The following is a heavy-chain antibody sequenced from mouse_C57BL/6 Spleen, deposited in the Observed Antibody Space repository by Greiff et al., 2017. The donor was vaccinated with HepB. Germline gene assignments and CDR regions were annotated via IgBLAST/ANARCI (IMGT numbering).Heavy chain of an antibody. CDR2: IRNKANGYTT. V-gene: IGHV7-3*01. J-gene: IGHJ2*01. Sequence: EVKVVESGGGLVQPGGSLSLSCAASGFTFTDYYMSWVRQPPGKALEWLGFIRNKANGYTTEYSASVKGRFTISRDNSQSILYLQMNALRAEDSATYYCARSHWDGVFDYWGQGTTLTVSS. CDR3: ARSHWDGVFDY. D-gene: IGHD4-1*01. CDR1: GFTFTDYY.